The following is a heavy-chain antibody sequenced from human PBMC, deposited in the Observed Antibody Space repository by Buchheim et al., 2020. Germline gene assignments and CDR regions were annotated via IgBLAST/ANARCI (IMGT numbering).Heavy chain of an antibody. Sequence: EVQLLESGGGLVQPGGSLRLSCAASGFTFSNYAMSWVRQAPGKGLEWVSGISDSGGSTYYADSVKGRFTISRDNSENTLYLQMNSLRAEDTAVYYCAKKPSSSYYYGMDVWGQGTT. V-gene: IGHV3-23*01. CDR1: GFTFSNYA. CDR2: ISDSGGST. J-gene: IGHJ6*02. CDR3: AKKPSSSYYYGMDV. D-gene: IGHD6-6*01.